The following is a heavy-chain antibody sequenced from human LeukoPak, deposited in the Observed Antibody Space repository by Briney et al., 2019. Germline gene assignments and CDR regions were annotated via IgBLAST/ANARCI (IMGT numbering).Heavy chain of an antibody. CDR2: IKHDGST. V-gene: IGHV4-34*01. CDR1: GGSVNGYY. Sequence: PSETLSLTCAVYGGSVNGYYWSWIRQPPGKALEWIGEIKHDGSTKYNSSLKSRVTISIDTSKNQFSLKLSSVTAADTAVYYCARLVVVAAAQEDNWFDPWGQGTLVTVSS. D-gene: IGHD2-15*01. J-gene: IGHJ5*02. CDR3: ARLVVVAAAQEDNWFDP.